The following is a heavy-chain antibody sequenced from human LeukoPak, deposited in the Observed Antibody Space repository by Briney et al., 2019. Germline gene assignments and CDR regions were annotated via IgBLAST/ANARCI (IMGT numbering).Heavy chain of an antibody. D-gene: IGHD1-26*01. Sequence: GGSLRLSCAASGFTFSNYAVHWVRQAPGRGLAGVAFIRYDGSDKYYADSVQGRFTISRDNSKNTLSLQMNSLRPEDTAVYHCAKRGDTWDLDYWGQGNPVTVSS. J-gene: IGHJ4*02. CDR2: IRYDGSDK. V-gene: IGHV3-30*02. CDR1: GFTFSNYA. CDR3: AKRGDTWDLDY.